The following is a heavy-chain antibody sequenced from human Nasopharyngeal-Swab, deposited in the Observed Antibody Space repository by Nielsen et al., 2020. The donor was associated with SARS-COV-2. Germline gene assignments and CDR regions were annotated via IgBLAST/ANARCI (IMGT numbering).Heavy chain of an antibody. D-gene: IGHD6-19*01. J-gene: IGHJ6*02. CDR1: GYTFTSYY. Sequence: ASVKVSCKASGYTFTSYYMHWVRQAPRQGLEWMGIINPSGGSTNYAQKFQGRVTITADESTSTAYMELSSLRSEDTAVYYCARESKKVAGLPNYYYYGMDVWGQGTTVTVSS. CDR3: ARESKKVAGLPNYYYYGMDV. CDR2: INPSGGST. V-gene: IGHV1-46*01.